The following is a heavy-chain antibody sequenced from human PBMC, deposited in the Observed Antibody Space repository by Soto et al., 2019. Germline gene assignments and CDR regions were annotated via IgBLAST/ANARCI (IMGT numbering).Heavy chain of an antibody. CDR3: ARRYNLDY. Sequence: EVQLVESRGGLVQPGGSLRLSCAVSGFTFSSYWMHWVRQAPGKGLVWVSRINGDGNSTNYADSVKGRFTISRDNAKNTLYLQMNSLRAEDTAVYYCARRYNLDYWGQGTLVTVSS. CDR2: INGDGNST. J-gene: IGHJ4*02. D-gene: IGHD1-1*01. CDR1: GFTFSSYW. V-gene: IGHV3-74*01.